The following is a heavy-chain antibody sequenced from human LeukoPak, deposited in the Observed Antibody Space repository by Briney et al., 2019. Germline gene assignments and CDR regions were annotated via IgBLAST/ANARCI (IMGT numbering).Heavy chain of an antibody. CDR3: ARDGGYSSSTYYYYYMDV. CDR2: ISSSGSTI. V-gene: IGHV3-48*03. J-gene: IGHJ6*03. CDR1: GFTFSSYE. D-gene: IGHD6-13*01. Sequence: GGSLRLSCAASGFTFSSYEMNWVRQAPGKGLEWVSYISSSGSTIYYADSVKGRFTISRDNAKNSLYLQMNSLRAEDTALYYCARDGGYSSSTYYYYYMDVWGKGTTVTVSS.